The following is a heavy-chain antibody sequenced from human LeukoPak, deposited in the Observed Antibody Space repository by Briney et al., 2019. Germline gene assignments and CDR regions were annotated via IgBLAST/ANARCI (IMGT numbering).Heavy chain of an antibody. CDR3: ARVQQLVRSVDY. V-gene: IGHV4-39*07. CDR2: IYYSGST. Sequence: SETLSLTCTVSGCSISSSSYYWGWIRQPPGKGLEWIGSIYYSGSTYYNPSLESRVTISVDTSKTQFSLKLSSVTAADTAVYYCARVQQLVRSVDYWGQGTLVTVSS. D-gene: IGHD6-6*01. J-gene: IGHJ4*02. CDR1: GCSISSSSYY.